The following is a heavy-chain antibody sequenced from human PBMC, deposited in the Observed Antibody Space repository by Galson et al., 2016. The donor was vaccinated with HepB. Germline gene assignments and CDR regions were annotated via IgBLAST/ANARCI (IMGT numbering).Heavy chain of an antibody. Sequence: SLRLSCAASGLTFSDFYMSWIRQAPGKGLEWVSYISSSSSHTNYADSVKGRFTISRENANNSLYLHMNSLRVEDTAVYYCARVDYGSGWREGWFDPWGQGTLVTVSS. J-gene: IGHJ5*02. CDR1: GLTFSDFY. V-gene: IGHV3-11*06. CDR3: ARVDYGSGWREGWFDP. CDR2: ISSSSSHT. D-gene: IGHD6-19*01.